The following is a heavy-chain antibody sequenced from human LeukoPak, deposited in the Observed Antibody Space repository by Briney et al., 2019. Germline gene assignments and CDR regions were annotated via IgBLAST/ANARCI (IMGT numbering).Heavy chain of an antibody. CDR2: ISAYNGNT. Sequence: GASVKVSCKASGGTFSSYAISWVRQAPGQGLEWMGWISAYNGNTNYAQKLQGRVTMTTDTSTSTAYMELRSLRSDDTAVYYCARDPYYYDSSGYYGNYFDYWGQGTLVTVSS. CDR3: ARDPYYYDSSGYYGNYFDY. CDR1: GGTFSSYA. D-gene: IGHD3-22*01. J-gene: IGHJ4*02. V-gene: IGHV1-18*01.